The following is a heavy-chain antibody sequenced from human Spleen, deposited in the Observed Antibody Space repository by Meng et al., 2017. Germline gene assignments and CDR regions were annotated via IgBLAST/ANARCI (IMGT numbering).Heavy chain of an antibody. D-gene: IGHD2-2*01. Sequence: SVKVSCKAPGGIFSNYVIGWVRQAPGQGLEWMGGINAVFGTTNYAQKFQGRVTITTDESTSTVYMGLTKLTSEDTAVYFCARKAGNCVSTTCYSLDFWGQGTLVTVSS. J-gene: IGHJ4*02. CDR2: INAVFGTT. V-gene: IGHV1-69*05. CDR3: ARKAGNCVSTTCYSLDF. CDR1: GGIFSNYV.